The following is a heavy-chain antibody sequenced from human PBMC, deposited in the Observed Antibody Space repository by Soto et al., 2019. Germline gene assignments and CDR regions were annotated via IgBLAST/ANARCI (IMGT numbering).Heavy chain of an antibody. D-gene: IGHD7-27*01. V-gene: IGHV4-59*01. CDR3: GVRSGVPIFAY. J-gene: IGHJ4*02. CDR2: IFYTGST. CDR1: GASIGSFY. Sequence: SETQSLTCTVSGASIGSFYWSWIRQPPGKGLEWMGYIFYTGSTNYSPSLNGRVSITIDPSKNQSSLTLRSVTAADTAVYYCGVRSGVPIFAYWGQGTLVTVSS.